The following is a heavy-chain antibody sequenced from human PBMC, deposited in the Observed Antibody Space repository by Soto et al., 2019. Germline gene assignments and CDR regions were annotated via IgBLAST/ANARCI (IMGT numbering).Heavy chain of an antibody. V-gene: IGHV4-59*08. CDR3: ARRVVNCSGGSCFYFDY. CDR1: GGSISSYY. CDR2: IYYSGST. Sequence: SETLSLTCTVSGGSISSYYWSWIRQPPGKGLEWIGYIYYSGSTNYNPSLKSRVTISVDTSKNQFSLKLSSVTAADTAVYYCARRVVNCSGGSCFYFDYWGQGTLVTVSS. D-gene: IGHD2-15*01. J-gene: IGHJ4*02.